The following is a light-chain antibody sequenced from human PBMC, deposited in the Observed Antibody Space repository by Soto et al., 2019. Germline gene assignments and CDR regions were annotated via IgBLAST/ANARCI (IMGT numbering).Light chain of an antibody. Sequence: QSVLTQPPSASGTPGQRVTISCSGSSSNIGSYIVYWYQKLPGTAPKLLVYSSNQRPSGVPDRFSDSKSGTSASLAISGRRSEDEAAYFCAAWDDSRSAVLFGGGTKLTVL. CDR1: SSNIGSYI. V-gene: IGLV1-47*01. J-gene: IGLJ2*01. CDR2: SSN. CDR3: AAWDDSRSAVL.